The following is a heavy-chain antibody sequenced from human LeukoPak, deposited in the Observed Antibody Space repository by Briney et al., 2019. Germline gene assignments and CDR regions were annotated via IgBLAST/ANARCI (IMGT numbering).Heavy chain of an antibody. J-gene: IGHJ4*02. D-gene: IGHD2-15*01. CDR3: AKHQVEYCSGGVCYIDH. Sequence: GGSLRLSCAASGFTFSSYAMHWVRQAPGKGLEWVAVISYDGSNKYYADSVKGRFTISRDNSKNTLYLQMNSLRAEDTAEYFCAKHQVEYCSGGVCYIDHWGQGTLVTVSS. CDR2: ISYDGSNK. CDR1: GFTFSSYA. V-gene: IGHV3-30*04.